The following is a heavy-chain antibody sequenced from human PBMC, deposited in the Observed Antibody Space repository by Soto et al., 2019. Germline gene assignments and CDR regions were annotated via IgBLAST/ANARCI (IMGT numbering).Heavy chain of an antibody. D-gene: IGHD3-9*01. CDR1: GYTFTSYY. J-gene: IGHJ4*02. V-gene: IGHV1-46*01. CDR2: INPSGGST. CDR3: SRDDSDWFFN. Sequence: GASVKVSCKASGYTFTSYYMHWVRQAPGQGLEWMGIINPSGGSTSYAQKFQGRVTMTRDTSTSTVYMELSSLEREDTAVYYCSRDDSDWFFNWGRGTLVTVSS.